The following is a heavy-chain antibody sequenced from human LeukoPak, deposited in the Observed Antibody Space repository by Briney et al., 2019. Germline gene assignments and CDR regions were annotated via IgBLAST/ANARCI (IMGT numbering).Heavy chain of an antibody. D-gene: IGHD5-18*01. J-gene: IGHJ4*02. Sequence: SETLSLTCTVSGGSIGSGDYYWSWIRQPPGKGLEWIGYIYFSGTAYYRPSLKSRATLLVDTSENQFSLKLTSVTTADTAVYYCAREPDNSYGRRGVSYVDSWGLGILVTVSS. CDR1: GGSIGSGDYY. CDR2: IYFSGTA. V-gene: IGHV4-30-4*01. CDR3: AREPDNSYGRRGVSYVDS.